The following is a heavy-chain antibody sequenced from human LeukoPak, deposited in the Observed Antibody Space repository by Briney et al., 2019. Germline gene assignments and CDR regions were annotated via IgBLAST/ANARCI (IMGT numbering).Heavy chain of an antibody. V-gene: IGHV1-69*13. CDR3: ARDNGSSWQAGI. CDR1: GGTFSSYA. Sequence: SVKVSCKASGGTFSSYAISWVRQAPGQGLEWMGGIIPIFGTANYAQKFQGRVTITADESTSTAYMELSSLRSDDTAVYYCARDNGSSWQAGIWGQGTMVTVSS. D-gene: IGHD6-13*01. CDR2: IIPIFGTA. J-gene: IGHJ3*02.